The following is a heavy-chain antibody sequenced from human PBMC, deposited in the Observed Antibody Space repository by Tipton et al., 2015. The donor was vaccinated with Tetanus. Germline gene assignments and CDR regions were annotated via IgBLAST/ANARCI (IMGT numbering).Heavy chain of an antibody. V-gene: IGHV4-61*08. Sequence: TLSLTCTVSGGSISSGGYYWSWIRQPPGKGLEWIGYIYYSGSTNYNPSLKSRVTISVDTSKNQFSLKLSSVTAADTAVYYCARGNPRRKRYFDLWGRGTLVTVSS. D-gene: IGHD1-14*01. CDR1: GGSISSGGYY. J-gene: IGHJ2*01. CDR2: IYYSGST. CDR3: ARGNPRRKRYFDL.